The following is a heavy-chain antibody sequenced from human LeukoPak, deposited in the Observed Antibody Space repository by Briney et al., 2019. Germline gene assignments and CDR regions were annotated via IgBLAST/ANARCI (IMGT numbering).Heavy chain of an antibody. CDR2: IIPIFGTA. V-gene: IGHV1-69*05. CDR1: GGTLSSYA. J-gene: IGHJ5*02. D-gene: IGHD3-3*01. CDR3: ARLGDHDFWSGYNNWFDP. Sequence: SVKVSCKASGGTLSSYAISWVRQAPGQGLKWMGGIIPIFGTANYAQKFQGRVMITTDESTSTAYMELSSLRSEDTAVYYCARLGDHDFWSGYNNWFDPWGQGTLVTVSS.